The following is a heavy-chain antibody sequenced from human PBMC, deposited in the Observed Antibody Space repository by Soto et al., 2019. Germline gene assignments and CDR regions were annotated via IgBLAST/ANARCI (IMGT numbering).Heavy chain of an antibody. D-gene: IGHD6-13*01. CDR3: ASDLSSYDPYSSSWGGYAFDF. V-gene: IGHV1-3*01. J-gene: IGHJ3*01. CDR1: GYTFTSYA. CDR2: INAGNGNT. Sequence: QVQLVQSGAEVKKPGASVKVSCKASGYTFTSYAMHWVRQAPGQRLEWMGWINAGNGNTKYSQKFQGRVTITRDTSVSKDSMELSSLRSEGRAVYYCASDLSSYDPYSSSWGGYAFDFWGQGTMVTVSS.